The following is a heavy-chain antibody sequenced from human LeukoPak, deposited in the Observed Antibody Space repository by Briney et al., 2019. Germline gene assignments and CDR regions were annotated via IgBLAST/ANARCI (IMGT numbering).Heavy chain of an antibody. Sequence: GSLRLSCAASGFTFSDYYMSWIRQAPGKGLEWVSYISSSGSTIYYADSVKGRFTISRDNAKNSLYLQMNSLRAEDTAVYYCAREGALTVTKDAFDIWGQGTMVTVSS. D-gene: IGHD4-17*01. V-gene: IGHV3-11*04. CDR3: AREGALTVTKDAFDI. CDR1: GFTFSDYY. CDR2: ISSSGSTI. J-gene: IGHJ3*02.